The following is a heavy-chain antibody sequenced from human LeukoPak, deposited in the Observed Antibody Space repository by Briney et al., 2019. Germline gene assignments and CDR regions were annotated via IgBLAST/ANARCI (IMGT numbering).Heavy chain of an antibody. D-gene: IGHD5-18*01. CDR1: GGSISSYY. J-gene: IGHJ6*03. CDR2: IYYSGST. Sequence: PSETLSLTCTVSGGSISSYYWSWIRQPPGKGLEWIGYIYYSGSTDYKSSLKSRVTISVDTSKNQFSLKLSSVTAADTAVYYCARTTEGGYSYGYFYYYYMDVWGKGTTVTISS. V-gene: IGHV4-59*01. CDR3: ARTTEGGYSYGYFYYYYMDV.